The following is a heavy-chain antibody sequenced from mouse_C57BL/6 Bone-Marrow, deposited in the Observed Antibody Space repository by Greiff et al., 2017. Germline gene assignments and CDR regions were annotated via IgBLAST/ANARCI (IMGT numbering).Heavy chain of an antibody. CDR2: IYPYNGST. CDR1: GYTFTDYY. V-gene: IGHV1-39*01. CDR3: AEGGGSVCWFDY. J-gene: IGHJ3*01. Sequence: EVQLQQSGPELVKPGASVKISCKASGYTFTDYYMNWVKQSNGKSLEWIGVIYPYNGSTSYNQKFKGKATLTVDQSSSTAYMQLNSLTSEDSAVYSSAEGGGSVCWFDYWGQGTMVTVSS. D-gene: IGHD1-1*02.